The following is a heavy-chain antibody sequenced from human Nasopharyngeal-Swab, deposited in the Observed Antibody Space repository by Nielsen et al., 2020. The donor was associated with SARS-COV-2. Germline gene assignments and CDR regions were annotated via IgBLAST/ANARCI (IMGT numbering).Heavy chain of an antibody. CDR3: ARGSYGDKDAFDI. J-gene: IGHJ3*02. D-gene: IGHD4-17*01. Sequence: GESLKISCAASGFTLSDYYMSWIRQAPGKGLEWVSYISSSGSTIYYADSVKGRFTISRDNAKNSLYLQMNSLRAEDTAVYYCARGSYGDKDAFDIWGQGTMVTVSS. CDR1: GFTLSDYY. CDR2: ISSSGSTI. V-gene: IGHV3-11*01.